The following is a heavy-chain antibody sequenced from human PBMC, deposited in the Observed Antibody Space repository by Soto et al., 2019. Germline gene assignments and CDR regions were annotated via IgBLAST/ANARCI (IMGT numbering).Heavy chain of an antibody. V-gene: IGHV6-1*01. Sequence: AQTLSLTCAISVDSVSSKSAACNWIRQSPTRGREWLGRTSYRYKWYNEYEVSVKSRITINPDTSKNQFSLQLNSVTPEDTAVYYCARTTSVFDYWGQGTQVTVSS. CDR2: TSYRYKWYN. CDR1: VDSVSSKSAA. D-gene: IGHD1-1*01. J-gene: IGHJ4*02. CDR3: ARTTSVFDY.